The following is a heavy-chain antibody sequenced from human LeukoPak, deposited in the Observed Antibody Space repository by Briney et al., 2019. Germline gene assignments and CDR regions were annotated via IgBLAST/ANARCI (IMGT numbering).Heavy chain of an antibody. J-gene: IGHJ4*02. CDR3: ANGGYYSLDS. D-gene: IGHD2-15*01. V-gene: IGHV3-30*18. CDR2: ISYDGSNK. Sequence: PGGSLRLSCAASGFTFRNYGMHWVRQAPGKGLEWVAVISYDGSNKYYADSVKGRFTISRGNSKRTLFLQTDSLRGEDTAVYYCANGGYYSLDSWGQGTLVTVSS. CDR1: GFTFRNYG.